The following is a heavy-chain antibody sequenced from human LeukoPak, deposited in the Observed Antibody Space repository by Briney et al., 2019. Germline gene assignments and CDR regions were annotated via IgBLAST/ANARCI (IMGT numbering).Heavy chain of an antibody. CDR2: IIPIFGTA. Sequence: GASVKVSCKASGGTFSSYAISWVRQAPGQGLEWMGGIIPIFGTANYAQKFQGRVTITADKSTSTAYMELSSLRSEDTAVYYCARAPYDSSGYYEPPHYFDYWGQGTLVTVSS. D-gene: IGHD3-22*01. J-gene: IGHJ4*02. CDR1: GGTFSSYA. V-gene: IGHV1-69*06. CDR3: ARAPYDSSGYYEPPHYFDY.